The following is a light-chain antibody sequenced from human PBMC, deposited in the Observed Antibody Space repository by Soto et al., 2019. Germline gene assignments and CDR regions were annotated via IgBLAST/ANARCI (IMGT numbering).Light chain of an antibody. CDR3: SSYTSASTLVV. CDR1: SSDVGGYNY. V-gene: IGLV2-14*03. J-gene: IGLJ2*01. CDR2: DVN. Sequence: QSALTQPASVSGSPGQSITISCTGTSSDVGGYNYVSWYQQHPDKAPKLMIYDVNNRPSGVSNRFSGSKSGNTASLTISGLQAEDEADYYCSSYTSASTLVVFGGGTQLTVL.